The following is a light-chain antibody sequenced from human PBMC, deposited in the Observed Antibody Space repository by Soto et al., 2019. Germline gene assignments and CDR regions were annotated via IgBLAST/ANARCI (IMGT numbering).Light chain of an antibody. Sequence: DIVMTQSPDSLAVSLGERVTINCKSSQSVIHSSSNKNYLAWYQQKPGQPPKLLIYWASTRESGVPDRFSGSGPETDFSLTISSLQAEDVAVYYCQQYYITPFTFGPGTKVHIK. CDR2: WAS. CDR3: QQYYITPFT. J-gene: IGKJ3*01. CDR1: QSVIHSSSNKNY. V-gene: IGKV4-1*01.